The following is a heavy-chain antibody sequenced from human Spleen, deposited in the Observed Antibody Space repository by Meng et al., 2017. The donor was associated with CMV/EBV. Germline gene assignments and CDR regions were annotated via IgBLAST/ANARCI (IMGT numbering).Heavy chain of an antibody. CDR1: GFTFTNAW. CDR2: IKSKSDGGTT. J-gene: IGHJ4*02. Sequence: GESLKISCAASGFTFTNAWMNWVRQAPGKGLEWVGHIKSKSDGGTTDYAAPVKGRFTISRDDSKNTLHLQMNSLKTDDTAVYYCTTLGAYYDSSGYLMGDYWGQGTLVTVSS. V-gene: IGHV3-15*01. D-gene: IGHD3-22*01. CDR3: TTLGAYYDSSGYLMGDY.